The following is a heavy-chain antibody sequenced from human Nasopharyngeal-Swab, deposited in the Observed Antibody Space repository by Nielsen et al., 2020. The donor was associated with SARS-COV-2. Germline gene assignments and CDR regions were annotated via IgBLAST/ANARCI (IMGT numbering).Heavy chain of an antibody. V-gene: IGHV3-23*01. CDR2: ISGSGGST. J-gene: IGHJ4*02. CDR3: AKEVAAAIGEYYFDY. CDR1: GFTFSSYA. Sequence: ETLSLTCAASGFTFSSYAMSWVRQAPGKGLEWVSAISGSGGSTYYADSVKGRFTISRDNSKNTLYLQMNSLRAEDTAVYYCAKEVAAAIGEYYFDYWGQGTLVTVSS. D-gene: IGHD6-13*01.